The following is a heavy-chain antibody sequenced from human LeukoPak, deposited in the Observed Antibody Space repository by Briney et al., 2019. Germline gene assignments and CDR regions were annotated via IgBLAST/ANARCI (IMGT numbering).Heavy chain of an antibody. Sequence: PGGSLRLSCAASGFTFSSHSMNWVRQAPGKGLEWVSYISSSSNAIYYADSVKGRFTISRDNAKNSLYLQMNSLRAEDTAVYYCARDLIIKGIMVRGVKNWFDPWGQGTLVTVSS. CDR1: GFTFSSHS. V-gene: IGHV3-48*04. J-gene: IGHJ5*02. D-gene: IGHD3-10*01. CDR2: ISSSSNAI. CDR3: ARDLIIKGIMVRGVKNWFDP.